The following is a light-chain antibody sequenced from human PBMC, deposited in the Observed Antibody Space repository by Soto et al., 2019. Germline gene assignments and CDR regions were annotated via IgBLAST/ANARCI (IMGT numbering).Light chain of an antibody. CDR3: VLNMGGGSYV. Sequence: QTVVTQEPSFSVSPGGTVTLTCGLTSGPVSTVYHPSWYQQTPGQAPRTLIYSTNTRSSGVPDRFSGSILGNKAALTIAGAQEDDESDYYCVLNMGGGSYVFGTGTKLTVL. J-gene: IGLJ1*01. V-gene: IGLV8-61*01. CDR2: STN. CDR1: SGPVSTVYH.